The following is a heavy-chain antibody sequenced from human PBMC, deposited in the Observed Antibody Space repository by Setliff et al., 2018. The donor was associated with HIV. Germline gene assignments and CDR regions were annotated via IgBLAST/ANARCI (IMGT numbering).Heavy chain of an antibody. CDR1: GGTFSNYG. CDR2: IIPIFGSA. Sequence: SVKVSCKASGGTFSNYGFAWVRQAPGQGLEWMGGIIPIFGSADYAQKFQGRVTMATDTSASTAYMDLRSLRSDDTAVDFCARAIQLETFDFWGQGTLVTVSS. D-gene: IGHD1-1*01. V-gene: IGHV1-69*05. CDR3: ARAIQLETFDF. J-gene: IGHJ4*02.